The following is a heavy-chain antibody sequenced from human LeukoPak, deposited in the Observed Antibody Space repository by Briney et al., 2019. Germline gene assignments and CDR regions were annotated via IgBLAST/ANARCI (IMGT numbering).Heavy chain of an antibody. CDR3: ARGTIAVAGLGMSY. Sequence: GGSLRLSCAASGFSFSSYSMNWVRQAPGKGLEWVPYISSSSSALYYADSVKGRFTISRDNAKNSLYLQMNSLRAEDTAVYNCARGTIAVAGLGMSYWGQGTLVTVSS. CDR1: GFSFSSYS. V-gene: IGHV3-48*01. CDR2: ISSSSSAL. J-gene: IGHJ4*02. D-gene: IGHD6-19*01.